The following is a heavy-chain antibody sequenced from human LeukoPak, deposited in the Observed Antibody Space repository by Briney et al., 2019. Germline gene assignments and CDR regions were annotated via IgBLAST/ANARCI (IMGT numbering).Heavy chain of an antibody. Sequence: GESLRLSCAASGFTFSSYAMSWVRQAPGKELEWVSAISGSGGSTYYADSVKGRFTISRDNSKNTLYLQMNSLRAEDTAVYYCAKEGSIAEFFDYWGQGTLVTVSS. CDR2: ISGSGGST. CDR3: AKEGSIAEFFDY. CDR1: GFTFSSYA. D-gene: IGHD6-6*01. J-gene: IGHJ4*02. V-gene: IGHV3-23*01.